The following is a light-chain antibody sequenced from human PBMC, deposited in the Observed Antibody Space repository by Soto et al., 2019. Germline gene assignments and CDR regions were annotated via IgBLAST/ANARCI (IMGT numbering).Light chain of an antibody. CDR3: SSYTTGSTLVV. CDR2: KVS. J-gene: IGLJ1*01. Sequence: QSALTQPASVSGSPGQSITISCTGTSSDVGTYNYVSWYQQQPGKASKLMIYKVSNRPSGASNRFSGSKSGNTASLTISGLQADDEAVYYCSSYTTGSTLVVFGTGTKVTVL. V-gene: IGLV2-14*01. CDR1: SSDVGTYNY.